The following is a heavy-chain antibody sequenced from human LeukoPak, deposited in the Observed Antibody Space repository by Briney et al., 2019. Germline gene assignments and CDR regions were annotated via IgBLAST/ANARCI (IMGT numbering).Heavy chain of an antibody. D-gene: IGHD3-3*01. CDR2: ISYDGSNK. J-gene: IGHJ6*03. Sequence: PGGSLRLSCAASGFTFSDYAMHWVRQAPGKGLEWVAVISYDGSNKYYADSVKGRFTISRDNSKNTLYLQMNSLRAEDTAVYYCARDPSPVTIFGVGEKYYYYYMDVWGKGTTVTVSS. V-gene: IGHV3-30*04. CDR3: ARDPSPVTIFGVGEKYYYYYMDV. CDR1: GFTFSDYA.